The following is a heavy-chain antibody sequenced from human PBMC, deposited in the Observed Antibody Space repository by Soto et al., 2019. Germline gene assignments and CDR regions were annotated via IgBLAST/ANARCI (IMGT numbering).Heavy chain of an antibody. D-gene: IGHD4-17*01. Sequence: PGGSLRLSCAASGFTFSSYAMHWVRQAPGKGLEYVSAKSSNEGSTYYSNSEKDRIKISRDNSKNKMYLQMDNLRVEDMAVYYCARASSTVTSNFDYWGQGT. CDR3: ARASSTVTSNFDY. V-gene: IGHV3-64*01. CDR1: GFTFSSYA. CDR2: KSSNEGST. J-gene: IGHJ4*02.